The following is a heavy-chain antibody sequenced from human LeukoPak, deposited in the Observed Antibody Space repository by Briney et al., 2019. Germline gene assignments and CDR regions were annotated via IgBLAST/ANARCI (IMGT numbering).Heavy chain of an antibody. V-gene: IGHV1-69*05. Sequence: ASVKVSCKASGGTFSSYAISWVRQAPGQGLEWMGGIIPIFGTANYAQKFQGRVTITTDESTSTAYMELSSLRSEDTAVYYCARGRYSYGHYYYYMDAWGKGTTVTVSS. CDR2: IIPIFGTA. D-gene: IGHD5-18*01. CDR1: GGTFSSYA. CDR3: ARGRYSYGHYYYYMDA. J-gene: IGHJ6*03.